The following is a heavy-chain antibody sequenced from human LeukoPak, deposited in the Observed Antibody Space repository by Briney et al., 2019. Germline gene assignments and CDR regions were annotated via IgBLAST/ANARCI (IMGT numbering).Heavy chain of an antibody. V-gene: IGHV3-33*01. CDR3: ARDSQLGIFGLEYYFDY. Sequence: GGSLRLSCAASGFIFSSYGMHWVRQAPGKGLEWVAVIWYDGSNKYYADSVKGRFTISRDNSKNTLYLQMNSLRAEDTAVYYCARDSQLGIFGLEYYFDYWGQGTLVTVSS. J-gene: IGHJ4*02. CDR2: IWYDGSNK. CDR1: GFIFSSYG. D-gene: IGHD3/OR15-3a*01.